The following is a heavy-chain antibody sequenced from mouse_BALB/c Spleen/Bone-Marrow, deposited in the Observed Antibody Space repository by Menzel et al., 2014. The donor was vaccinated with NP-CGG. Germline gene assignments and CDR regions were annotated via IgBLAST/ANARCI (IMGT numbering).Heavy chain of an antibody. CDR1: YFTFTDYY. CDR2: IRNKANGYTT. V-gene: IGHV7-3*02. D-gene: IGHD1-1*01. Sequence: EVKLVESGGGLVQPGGSLRLSCATSYFTFTDYYMSWVRQPPGKALGWLGFIRNKANGYTTEYSASVKGRFTISRDNSQSILYLQMNTLRAEDSATYYCARDTYGRDYWGQGTTLTVSS. CDR3: ARDTYGRDY. J-gene: IGHJ2*01.